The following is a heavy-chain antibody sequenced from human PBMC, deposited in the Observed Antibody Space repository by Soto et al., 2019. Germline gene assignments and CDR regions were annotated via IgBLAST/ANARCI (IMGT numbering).Heavy chain of an antibody. CDR1: GFTFSDYY. D-gene: IGHD2-15*01. J-gene: IGHJ3*02. CDR3: ARRVVVAATTGSYAFDI. Sequence: QVQLVESGGGLVKPGWSLRLSCAASGFTFSDYYMSWIRQAPGKGLEWVSYIGSSGSTIYYADSVKGRFTISRDNAKNSLYLQMNSLRAEDTAVYYCARRVVVAATTGSYAFDIWGQGTMVTVSS. CDR2: IGSSGSTI. V-gene: IGHV3-11*01.